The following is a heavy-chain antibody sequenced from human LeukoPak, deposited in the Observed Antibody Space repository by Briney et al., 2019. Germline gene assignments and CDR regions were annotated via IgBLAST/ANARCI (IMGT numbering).Heavy chain of an antibody. D-gene: IGHD4-17*01. CDR1: GGTFSSYA. V-gene: IGHV1-69*13. CDR3: ARALYGASYYYYYYGMDV. CDR2: IIPIFGTA. J-gene: IGHJ6*02. Sequence: ASVKVSCKASGGTFSSYAISWVRQAPGQGLEWMGGIIPIFGTANYAQKFQGRVTITADESTSTAYMELSSLRSEDTAVYYCARALYGASYYYYYYGMDVRGQGTTVTVSS.